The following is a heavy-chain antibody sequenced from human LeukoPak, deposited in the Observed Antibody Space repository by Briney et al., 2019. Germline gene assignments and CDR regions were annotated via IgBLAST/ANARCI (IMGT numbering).Heavy chain of an antibody. J-gene: IGHJ6*02. D-gene: IGHD6-19*01. V-gene: IGHV3-30*18. Sequence: GGSLRLSCAASGFTFSSYGMHWVRQAPGKGLEWVAVISYDGSNKYYADSVKGRSTISRDNSKNTLYLQMNSLRAEDTAVYYCAKDHDYSSGWYPPSYYYYGMDVWGQGTTVTVSS. CDR2: ISYDGSNK. CDR3: AKDHDYSSGWYPPSYYYYGMDV. CDR1: GFTFSSYG.